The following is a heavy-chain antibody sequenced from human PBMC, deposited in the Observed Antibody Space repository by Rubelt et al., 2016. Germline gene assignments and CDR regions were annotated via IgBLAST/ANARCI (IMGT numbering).Heavy chain of an antibody. CDR1: GFTFSNYW. V-gene: IGHV3-7*01. D-gene: IGHD4-17*01. Sequence: EVQLVESGGLLVQPGGSLRLSCAASGFTFSNYWMTWVRQAPGKGLQWVANTNQDGSAKSYVDSVKGRFAISRDNAQRSLFLQMTSLRADDTAVYYCAAYGLGNAAFDYWGQGTLVTVSS. CDR3: AAYGLGNAAFDY. CDR2: TNQDGSAK. J-gene: IGHJ4*02.